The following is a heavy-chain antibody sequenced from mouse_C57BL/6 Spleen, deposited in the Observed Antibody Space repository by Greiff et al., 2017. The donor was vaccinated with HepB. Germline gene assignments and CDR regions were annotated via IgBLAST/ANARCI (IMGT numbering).Heavy chain of an antibody. D-gene: IGHD1-1*01. J-gene: IGHJ4*01. CDR2: IWSGGST. CDR3: ARNKGLRGAMDY. CDR1: GFSLTSYG. Sequence: QVQLKESGPGLVQPSQSLSITCTASGFSLTSYGVHWVRQSPGKGLEWLGAIWSGGSTDYNAAFISRLSISKDNSKSHVCFKMNSLQADDTAIYYCARNKGLRGAMDYWGQGTSVTVSA. V-gene: IGHV2-2*01.